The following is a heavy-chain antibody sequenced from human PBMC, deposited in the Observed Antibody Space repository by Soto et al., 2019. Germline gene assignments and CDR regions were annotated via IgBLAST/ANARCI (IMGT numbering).Heavy chain of an antibody. J-gene: IGHJ3*01. CDR2: LYDVDGP. CDR3: ATWHEREHAYDV. D-gene: IGHD1-1*01. CDR1: GLTVSCKKY. V-gene: IGHV3-53*01. Sequence: PGGSLRLSCAASGLTVSCKKYVAWVRQAPGKGLEWVSALYDVDGPFYSDSVKGRFTTSSDSSKTTVYLQMNDLRPADTAVYYCATWHEREHAYDVWGQGTTVTVSS.